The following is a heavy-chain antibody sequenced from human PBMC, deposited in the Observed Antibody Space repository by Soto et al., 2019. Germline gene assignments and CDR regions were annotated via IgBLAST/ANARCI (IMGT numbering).Heavy chain of an antibody. CDR3: AKDKGYYDFWSGQGRTTGAFDI. V-gene: IGHV3-43*01. CDR2: ISWDGGST. D-gene: IGHD3-3*01. Sequence: AGGSLRLSCAASGFTFDDYTMHWVRQAPGKGLEWVSLISWDGGSTYYADSVKGRFTISRDNSKNSLYLQMNSLRTEDTALYYCAKDKGYYDFWSGQGRTTGAFDIWGQGTMVTVSS. CDR1: GFTFDDYT. J-gene: IGHJ3*02.